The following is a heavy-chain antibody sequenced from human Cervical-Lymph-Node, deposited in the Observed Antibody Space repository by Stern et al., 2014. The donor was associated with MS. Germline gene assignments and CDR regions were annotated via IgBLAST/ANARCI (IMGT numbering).Heavy chain of an antibody. Sequence: VQLVESGAEVRKPGASVKVSCRASGYTFSSFGISWVRRAPGQGLEWMGWISGYNGDTKYHPKFPGRVILTTDTSTSTAYMDLTSLRSDDTAMYYCARGPYCSSTSCYSNGYYFYGLDVWGQGTTVTVSS. V-gene: IGHV1-18*01. J-gene: IGHJ6*02. CDR3: ARGPYCSSTSCYSNGYYFYGLDV. D-gene: IGHD2-2*02. CDR2: ISGYNGDT. CDR1: GYTFSSFG.